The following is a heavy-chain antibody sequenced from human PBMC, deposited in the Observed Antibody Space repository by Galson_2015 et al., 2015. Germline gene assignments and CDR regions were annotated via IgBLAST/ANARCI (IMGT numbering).Heavy chain of an antibody. CDR3: TREAPLNLLYADLKSGMDV. CDR1: GFTFRAYD. D-gene: IGHD4-17*01. Sequence: SLRLSCAASGFTFRAYDMHWVRQAPGKGLEWVSTVTITGDTYYADSVKGRFTISREDARNSFYLQMNNLRAGDTAVYFCTREAPLNLLYADLKSGMDVWGPGTTVTVSS. CDR2: VTITGDT. J-gene: IGHJ6*02. V-gene: IGHV3-13*01.